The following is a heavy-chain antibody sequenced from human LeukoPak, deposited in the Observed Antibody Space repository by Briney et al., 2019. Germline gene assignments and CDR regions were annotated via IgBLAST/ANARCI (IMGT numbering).Heavy chain of an antibody. CDR3: ARGEGDWGYYFDY. CDR2: IYYSGTT. D-gene: IGHD7-27*01. Sequence: SETLSLTCTVSGGSISSYYWSWIRQPPGKGLEWIGYIYYSGTTNYNPSLKSRVTISVDTSKNQFSLKLSSVTAADTAVYYCARGEGDWGYYFDYWGQGTLVTVSS. J-gene: IGHJ4*02. V-gene: IGHV4-59*01. CDR1: GGSISSYY.